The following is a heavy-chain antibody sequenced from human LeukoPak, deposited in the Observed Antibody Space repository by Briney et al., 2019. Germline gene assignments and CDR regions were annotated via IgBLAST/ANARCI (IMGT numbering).Heavy chain of an antibody. J-gene: IGHJ5*02. Sequence: GGSLRLSCAASGFTFSSYGMHWVRQAPGKGLEWVAFIQYDGSNKYYADSVKGRFTISRDNSKNTLYLQMNSLRAEDTAVYYCAKMDCSGGSCYSVPLWFDPWGQGTLVTVSS. CDR3: AKMDCSGGSCYSVPLWFDP. V-gene: IGHV3-30*02. CDR1: GFTFSSYG. D-gene: IGHD2-15*01. CDR2: IQYDGSNK.